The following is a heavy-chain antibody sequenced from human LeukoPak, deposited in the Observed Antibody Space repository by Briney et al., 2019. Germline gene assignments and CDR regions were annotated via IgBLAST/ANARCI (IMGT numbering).Heavy chain of an antibody. Sequence: SQTLSLTCTVSGGSISSSYYWGWIRQPPGKGLEWIGSIYYSGSTYYNPSLNSRVSMSLDTSKNQFSLRLTSVTAADTAIYFCARSETIWYCFDHWGQGRLVTVSS. J-gene: IGHJ4*02. CDR1: GGSISSSYY. CDR3: ARSETIWYCFDH. CDR2: IYYSGST. V-gene: IGHV4-39*07. D-gene: IGHD1-7*01.